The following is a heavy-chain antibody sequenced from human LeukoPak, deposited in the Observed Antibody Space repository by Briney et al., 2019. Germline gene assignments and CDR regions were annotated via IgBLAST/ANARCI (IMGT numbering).Heavy chain of an antibody. CDR2: ISGSGGTT. CDR1: GFTFTSFA. D-gene: IGHD3-16*02. Sequence: GGSLRLSCVASGFTFTSFAMSWVRQPPGKGLEWVSAISGSGGTTYYADSVKGRFTISRDTSKSTLHLQMDSLRAEDTAVYYCAKDLRELSLYYCFDYWGQGTLVTVSS. V-gene: IGHV3-23*01. CDR3: AKDLRELSLYYCFDY. J-gene: IGHJ4*02.